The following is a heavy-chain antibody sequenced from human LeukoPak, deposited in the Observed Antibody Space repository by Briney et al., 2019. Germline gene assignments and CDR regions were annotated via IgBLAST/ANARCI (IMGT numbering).Heavy chain of an antibody. CDR1: GYTFTGYY. Sequence: GASVKVSCKASGYTFTGYYMHWVRQAPGQGPEWMGWIIPNSGGTAYAQKFQGRVTMTRDTSISTAYMELSRLRSDDTAVYYCAIGYGSGRRFDDWGQGTLVTVSS. V-gene: IGHV1-2*02. J-gene: IGHJ4*02. CDR3: AIGYGSGRRFDD. D-gene: IGHD3-10*01. CDR2: IIPNSGGT.